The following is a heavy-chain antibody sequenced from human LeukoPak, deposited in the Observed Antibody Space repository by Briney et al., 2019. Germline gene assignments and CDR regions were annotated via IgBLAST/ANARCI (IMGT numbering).Heavy chain of an antibody. CDR2: INHSGST. V-gene: IGHV4-34*01. CDR3: ARQGFSGRYV. D-gene: IGHD6-19*01. J-gene: IGHJ4*02. CDR1: GGSFSGYY. Sequence: SETLSLTCAVYGGSFSGYYWSWIRQPPGKGLEWIGEINHSGSTNYNPSLKSRVTISVDTSKNQFSLKLSSVTAADTAVYYCARQGFSGRYVWGQGTLVTVSS.